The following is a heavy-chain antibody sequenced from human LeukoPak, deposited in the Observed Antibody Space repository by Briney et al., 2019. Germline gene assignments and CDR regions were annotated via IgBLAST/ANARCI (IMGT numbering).Heavy chain of an antibody. CDR3: ARDRAAGAYPSYFAY. CDR1: GFTFSDYS. J-gene: IGHJ4*01. V-gene: IGHV3-48*01. D-gene: IGHD3-16*01. CDR2: ISGSSNTI. Sequence: GGSLRLSCAASGFTFSDYSMNWVRQAPGKGLEWVSYISGSSNTIYYADSVKGRFTISRDNAKNSVYLQMNSLRAEDTAVYYCARDRAAGAYPSYFAYWGHGTLVTVSS.